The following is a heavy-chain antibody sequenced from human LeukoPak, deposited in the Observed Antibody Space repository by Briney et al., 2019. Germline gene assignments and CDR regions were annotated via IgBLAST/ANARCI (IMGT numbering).Heavy chain of an antibody. J-gene: IGHJ4*02. Sequence: KPGGSPRLSCAASGFTFSSYSMNWVRQAPGKGLEWVSSISSSSSYIYYADSVKGRFTISRDNAKNSLYLQMNSLRAEDTAVYYCASGFSSSPYFDYWGQGTLVTVSS. D-gene: IGHD6-6*01. CDR3: ASGFSSSPYFDY. CDR2: ISSSSSYI. V-gene: IGHV3-21*01. CDR1: GFTFSSYS.